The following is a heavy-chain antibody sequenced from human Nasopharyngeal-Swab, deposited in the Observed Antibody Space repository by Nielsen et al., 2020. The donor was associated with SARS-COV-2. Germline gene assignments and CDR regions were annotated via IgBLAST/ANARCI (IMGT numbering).Heavy chain of an antibody. CDR3: ARADSSGWFFSD. V-gene: IGHV3-48*03. J-gene: IGHJ4*02. D-gene: IGHD6-19*01. Sequence: WIRQPPGKGLEWVSYISSSDSTTYYADSVKGRFTISRDNAKNSLYLQMNRLRVEDTGVYYCARADSSGWFFSDWGRGTLVTVSS. CDR2: ISSSDSTT.